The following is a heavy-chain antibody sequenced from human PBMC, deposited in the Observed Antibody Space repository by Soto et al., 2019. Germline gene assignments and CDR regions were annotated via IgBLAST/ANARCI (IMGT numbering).Heavy chain of an antibody. Sequence: EVQLVESGGGLIQPGGSLRLSCAVSGFTVSNNYMSWVRQAPGKGLEWVSVIYSGGSTYYADSVKGRFTISRDNSKNTLYLQMNSLRAEDTAVYYCARGGGYYDSGDWNPFDYWGQGTLVTVSS. V-gene: IGHV3-53*01. CDR2: IYSGGST. CDR1: GFTVSNNY. J-gene: IGHJ4*02. D-gene: IGHD3-22*01. CDR3: ARGGGYYDSGDWNPFDY.